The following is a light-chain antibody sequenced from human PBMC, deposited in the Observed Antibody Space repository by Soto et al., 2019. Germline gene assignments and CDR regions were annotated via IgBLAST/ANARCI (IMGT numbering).Light chain of an antibody. V-gene: IGKV1-39*01. Sequence: DIQMTQSPSSLSASVGDRVTITCRASQSISSYLNWYQQKPGKAPKLLIYAASSLQSGVPSRFSCSGSGTDFTLTISRLQPEDFATYYCQQIYSTLWTFGQGTKVEIK. CDR1: QSISSY. J-gene: IGKJ1*01. CDR2: AAS. CDR3: QQIYSTLWT.